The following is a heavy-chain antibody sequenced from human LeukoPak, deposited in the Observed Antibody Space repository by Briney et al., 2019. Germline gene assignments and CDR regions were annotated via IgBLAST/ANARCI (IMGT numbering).Heavy chain of an antibody. CDR3: ARGYCSGGSCYSYYYYNYMDV. Sequence: SETLSLTCTVSGGSISSSSYYWGWIRQPPGKGLEWIGRIYYSGSTYYNPSLKSRVTISLDTSKNQFSLKLSSVTAADTAVYYCARGYCSGGSCYSYYYYNYMDVWGKGTTVTVSS. D-gene: IGHD2-15*01. CDR1: GGSISSSSYY. V-gene: IGHV4-39*07. J-gene: IGHJ6*03. CDR2: IYYSGST.